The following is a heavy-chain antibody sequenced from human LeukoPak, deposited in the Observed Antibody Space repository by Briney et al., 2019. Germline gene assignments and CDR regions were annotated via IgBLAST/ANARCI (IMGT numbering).Heavy chain of an antibody. CDR1: GGSFSGYY. CDR2: INHSGST. J-gene: IGHJ5*02. Sequence: SETLSLTCAVYGGSFSGYYWSWIRQPPGKGLEWIGEINHSGSTNYNPSLKSRVTISLDTSKKQFSLKLSSVTAADTAVYYCASRPEVEPDMGTWFDPWGQGTLVTVSS. V-gene: IGHV4-34*01. D-gene: IGHD1-14*01. CDR3: ASRPEVEPDMGTWFDP.